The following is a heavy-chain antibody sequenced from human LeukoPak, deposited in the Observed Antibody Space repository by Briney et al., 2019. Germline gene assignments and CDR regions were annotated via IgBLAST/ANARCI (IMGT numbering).Heavy chain of an antibody. CDR3: AKGGISTSGLGD. J-gene: IGHJ4*02. CDR2: ITAGGSA. V-gene: IGHV3-23*01. D-gene: IGHD5-12*01. CDR1: GFTFSNFI. Sequence: GGSLRLSCAASGFTFSNFIMSWVRQAPGKGLEWVSGITAGGSAFYADSVKGRFTVSRDNSKNTQYLQMSSLRAEDTAVFYCAKGGISTSGLGDWGQGTLVTVSS.